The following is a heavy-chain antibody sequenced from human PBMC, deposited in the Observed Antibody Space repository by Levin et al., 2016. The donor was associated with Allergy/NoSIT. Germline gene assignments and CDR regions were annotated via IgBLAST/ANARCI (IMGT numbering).Heavy chain of an antibody. CDR3: ARVRSGSYPSFDY. Sequence: GGSLRLSCAASGFTFSSYSMNWVRQAPGKGLEWVSSISSSSSYIYYADSVKGRFTISRDNAKNSLYLQMNSLRAEDTAVYYCARVRSGSYPSFDYWGQGTLVTVSS. CDR2: ISSSSSYI. CDR1: GFTFSSYS. D-gene: IGHD1-26*01. J-gene: IGHJ4*02. V-gene: IGHV3-21*04.